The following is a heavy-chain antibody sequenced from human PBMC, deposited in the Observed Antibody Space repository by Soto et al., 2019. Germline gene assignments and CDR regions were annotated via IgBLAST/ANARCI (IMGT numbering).Heavy chain of an antibody. Sequence: ASVKVSCKASGYTFTGYYMHWVRQAPGQGLEWMGWINPNSGGTNYAQKFQGRVTMTRDTSISTAYMELSRLRSDDTAVYYGARRDTAMAYYYYYGRDVWGQGTTVTVSS. CDR2: INPNSGGT. J-gene: IGHJ6*02. D-gene: IGHD5-18*01. CDR3: ARRDTAMAYYYYYGRDV. V-gene: IGHV1-2*02. CDR1: GYTFTGYY.